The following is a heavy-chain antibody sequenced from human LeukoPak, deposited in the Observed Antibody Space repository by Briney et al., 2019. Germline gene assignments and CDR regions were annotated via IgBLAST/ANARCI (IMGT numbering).Heavy chain of an antibody. V-gene: IGHV1-69*13. CDR2: IIPIFGTA. D-gene: IGHD1-26*01. J-gene: IGHJ6*02. CDR1: GGTFSSYA. CDR3: AREEVQATNYYYYGMDV. Sequence: SVNVSCKASGGTFSSYAISWVRQAPGQGLEWMGGIIPIFGTANYAQKFQGRVTITADESTSTAYMELSSLRSEDTAVYYCAREEVQATNYYYYGMDVWGQGTTVTVSS.